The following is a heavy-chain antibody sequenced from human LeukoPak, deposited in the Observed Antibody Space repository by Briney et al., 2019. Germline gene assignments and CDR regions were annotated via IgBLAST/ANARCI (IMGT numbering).Heavy chain of an antibody. J-gene: IGHJ4*02. CDR1: GFTFSSYE. CDR3: ARGGRGSPDYDFDY. V-gene: IGHV3-48*03. D-gene: IGHD3-16*01. Sequence: PGGSLRVSCAASGFTFSSYEMNWVRQAPGKGLEWVSFISSSGTTIYYADSVKGRFTISRDNAKNSLYLQMNSLRAEDTAVYYCARGGRGSPDYDFDYWGQGTLVTVSS. CDR2: ISSSGTTI.